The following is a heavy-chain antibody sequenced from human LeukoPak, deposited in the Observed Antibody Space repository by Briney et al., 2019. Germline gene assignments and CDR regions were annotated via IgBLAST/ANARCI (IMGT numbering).Heavy chain of an antibody. CDR2: LNPRGGNA. D-gene: IGHD2-8*01. CDR3: ARGIPLGYCTYGVCYPPYYFDF. J-gene: IGHJ4*02. Sequence: ASVKVSCKASGYTVISYNINWVRQATGQGLEWMGWLNPRGGNAVYLQKFQGRLTITRDTSTDTVYMDLSSLTAEDTAVYYCARGIPLGYCTYGVCYPPYYFDFWGQGTLVTASS. V-gene: IGHV1-8*03. CDR1: GYTVISYN.